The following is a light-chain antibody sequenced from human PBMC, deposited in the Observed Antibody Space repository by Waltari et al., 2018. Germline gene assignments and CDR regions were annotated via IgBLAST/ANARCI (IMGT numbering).Light chain of an antibody. CDR2: KDS. J-gene: IGLJ2*01. Sequence: SYELTQPPSVSVSPGQTARLTCSGDALPKQYADGYQQKPGQAPVLGIYKDSERPSGIPERFSGSSSGTTVTLTISGVQAEDEADYYCQSADSSGTYVVFGGGTKLTVL. V-gene: IGLV3-25*03. CDR3: QSADSSGTYVV. CDR1: ALPKQY.